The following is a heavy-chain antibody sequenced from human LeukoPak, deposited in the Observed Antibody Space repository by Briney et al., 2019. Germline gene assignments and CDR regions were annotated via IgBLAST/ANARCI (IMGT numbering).Heavy chain of an antibody. D-gene: IGHD2-15*01. J-gene: IGHJ2*01. CDR1: GSTFSSYA. CDR2: ISGSGGST. V-gene: IGHV3-23*01. Sequence: PGGSLRLSCAASGSTFSSYAMSWVRQAPGKGLEWVSAISGSGGSTYYADPVKGRFTISRDNSKNTLYLQMNSLRAEDTAVYYCAKPLGYCSGGSCYSYWYFDLWGRGTLVTVSS. CDR3: AKPLGYCSGGSCYSYWYFDL.